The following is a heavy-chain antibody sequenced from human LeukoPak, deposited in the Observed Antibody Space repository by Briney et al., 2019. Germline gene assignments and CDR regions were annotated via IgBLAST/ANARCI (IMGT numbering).Heavy chain of an antibody. CDR3: ARIVKLQLFPPPYYYYGMDV. CDR1: GFTVSSNY. V-gene: IGHV3-66*01. CDR2: IYSGGST. Sequence: GGSLRLSCAASGFTVSSNYMSWVRQAPGKGLEWVSVIYSGGSTYYADSVKGRFTISRDNSKNTLYLQMNSLRAEDTAVYYCARIVKLQLFPPPYYYYGMDVWGQGTTVTVSS. D-gene: IGHD6-13*01. J-gene: IGHJ6*02.